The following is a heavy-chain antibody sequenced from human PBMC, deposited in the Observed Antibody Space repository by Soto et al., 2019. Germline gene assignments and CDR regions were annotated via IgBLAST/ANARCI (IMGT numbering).Heavy chain of an antibody. J-gene: IGHJ6*02. CDR1: GYTFTSYG. CDR2: NSAYNGNT. Sequence: QVQLVQSGAEVKKPGASVKVSCKASGYTFTSYGISWVRQAPGQGLEWMGWNSAYNGNTNYAQKHQGRVTMTTDTSTSTAYMELRSLRSDDTAVYYCARDHEGTRGYSYGYGLAPNYYYYYGMDVWGQGTTVTVSS. D-gene: IGHD5-18*01. CDR3: ARDHEGTRGYSYGYGLAPNYYYYYGMDV. V-gene: IGHV1-18*01.